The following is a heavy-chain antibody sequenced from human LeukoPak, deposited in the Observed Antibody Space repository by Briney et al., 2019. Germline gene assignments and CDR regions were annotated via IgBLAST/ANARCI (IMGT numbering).Heavy chain of an antibody. V-gene: IGHV3-23*01. D-gene: IGHD2-15*01. CDR2: VSGSGGST. CDR1: GFTFSNYA. CDR3: ARNRGYCSGGSCLPDPPNYYYGMDV. Sequence: TGGSLRLSCAASGFTFSNYAVSWVRQAPGKGLEWVSAVSGSGGSTYYADSVKGRFTISRDNSKNTLYLQMNSLRAEDTAVYYCARNRGYCSGGSCLPDPPNYYYGMDVWGQGTTVTVSS. J-gene: IGHJ6*02.